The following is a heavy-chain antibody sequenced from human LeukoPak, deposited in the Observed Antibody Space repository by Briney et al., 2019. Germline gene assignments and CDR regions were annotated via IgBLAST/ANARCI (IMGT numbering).Heavy chain of an antibody. V-gene: IGHV3-48*03. CDR3: ARSGSSGWYSTYYYYYYGMDV. D-gene: IGHD6-19*01. Sequence: GGSLRLSCAASGFTFSSYEMNWVRQAPGKGLEWVSYISSSGSTIYYADSVKGRFTISRDNAKNSLYLQMNSLRAEDTAVYYCARSGSSGWYSTYYYYYYGMDVWGQGTTVTVSS. CDR2: ISSSGSTI. J-gene: IGHJ6*02. CDR1: GFTFSSYE.